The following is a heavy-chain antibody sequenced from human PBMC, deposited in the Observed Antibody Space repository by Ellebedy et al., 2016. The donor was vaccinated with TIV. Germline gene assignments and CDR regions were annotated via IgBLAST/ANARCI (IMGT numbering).Heavy chain of an antibody. CDR3: ARGIVTTAVYYYYGMDV. Sequence: AASVKVSCKASGYTFTSYGISWVRQAPGQGLEWMGWISAYNGNTNYPQKLQGRVTMTTDTSTSTAYMELRSLRSDDTAVYYCARGIVTTAVYYYYGMDVWGQGTTVTVSS. CDR1: GYTFTSYG. V-gene: IGHV1-18*04. D-gene: IGHD4-11*01. CDR2: ISAYNGNT. J-gene: IGHJ6*02.